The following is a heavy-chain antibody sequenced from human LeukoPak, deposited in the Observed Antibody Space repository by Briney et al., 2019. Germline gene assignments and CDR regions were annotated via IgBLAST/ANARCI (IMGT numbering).Heavy chain of an antibody. CDR1: GYSFTSYW. D-gene: IGHD5-18*01. CDR2: IYPGDSDT. Sequence: GESLKISCKGSGYSFTSYWIGWVRQMPGKGLEWLVIIYPGDSDTRYSPSFQGQVTISATKSISTAYLQWSSLKASDPAMYSCARRYRGYPADPFATWGQGTLVTVSS. CDR3: ARRYRGYPADPFAT. V-gene: IGHV5-51*01. J-gene: IGHJ5*02.